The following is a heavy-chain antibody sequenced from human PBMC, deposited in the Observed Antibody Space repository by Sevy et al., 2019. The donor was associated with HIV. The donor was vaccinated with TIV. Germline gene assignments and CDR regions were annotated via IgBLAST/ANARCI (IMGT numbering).Heavy chain of an antibody. J-gene: IGHJ4*02. CDR1: GFNFSSYW. V-gene: IGHV3-7*01. CDR3: VRAIGAAGSY. D-gene: IGHD6-13*01. CDR2: IKEDGSMI. Sequence: GGSLRLSCEASGFNFSSYWMSWVCQAPGKGLEWVANIKEDGSMIYYVDSVKGRFTISRDNAKNSVYLQMTSLRAEDAALYYCVRAIGAAGSYWGQGSLVTVSS.